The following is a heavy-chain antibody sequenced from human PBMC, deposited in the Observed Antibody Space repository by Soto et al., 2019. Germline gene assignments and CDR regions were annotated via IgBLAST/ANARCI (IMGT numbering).Heavy chain of an antibody. CDR1: GGSFSGYQ. D-gene: IGHD3-10*01. CDR3: ARGLILWFGELSRRGGYYYYMDV. V-gene: IGHV4-34*01. CDR2: INDSANI. J-gene: IGHJ6*03. Sequence: QVQLQQWGAGLLKPSETLSLTCAVAGGSFSGYQWSWIRQTPGKGLKWIGEINDSANINYNPSLKSRVTILVDTAKKQISLKLSSVTAADTAVYYCARGLILWFGELSRRGGYYYYMDVWGTGTTVTVSS.